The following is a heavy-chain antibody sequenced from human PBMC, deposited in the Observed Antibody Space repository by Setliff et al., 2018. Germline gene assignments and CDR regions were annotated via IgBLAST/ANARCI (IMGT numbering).Heavy chain of an antibody. CDR2: MNPNSGNT. J-gene: IGHJ4*03. CDR3: ARDAGGTISIAVFDY. V-gene: IGHV1-8*01. CDR1: GYTFTSYD. Sequence: GASVKVSCKASGYTFTSYDINWVRQAPGQGLEWMGWMNPNSGNTGYAQKFQGRVTMTRNTSISTAYMELSSLRSEDTAVYYCARDAGGTISIAVFDYWGQGTTVTVSS. D-gene: IGHD6-19*01.